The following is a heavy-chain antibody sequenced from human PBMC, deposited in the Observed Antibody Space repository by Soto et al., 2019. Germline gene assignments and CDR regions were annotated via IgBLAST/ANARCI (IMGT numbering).Heavy chain of an antibody. CDR3: ARGRASGSYYLLDY. CDR2: INPNSGNI. D-gene: IGHD3-10*01. V-gene: IGHV1-8*01. Sequence: ASVKVSCKASGNTFTSYDINWVRQATGHGLEWMGWINPNSGNIGYAQKFQGRVTMTRDTAIRTAYMEVSRLRSDDTAVYYCARGRASGSYYLLDYWGQGTLVTVTS. CDR1: GNTFTSYD. J-gene: IGHJ4*02.